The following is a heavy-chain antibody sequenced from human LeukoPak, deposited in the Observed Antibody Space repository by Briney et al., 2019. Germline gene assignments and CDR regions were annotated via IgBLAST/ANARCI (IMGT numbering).Heavy chain of an antibody. J-gene: IGHJ4*02. CDR3: ARVDRDGYNLDR. Sequence: PGGSLRLSCAASGFTFSDYYMSWIRQAPGKGLEWVSYISRGGSTIYYADSVKGRFTISRDNAKNSLYLQMNSLRAEDTAVYYCARVDRDGYNLDRWDQGTLVTVSS. CDR2: ISRGGSTI. CDR1: GFTFSDYY. D-gene: IGHD5-24*01. V-gene: IGHV3-11*01.